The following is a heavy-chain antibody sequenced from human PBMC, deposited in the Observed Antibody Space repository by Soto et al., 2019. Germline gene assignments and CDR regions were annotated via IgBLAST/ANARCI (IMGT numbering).Heavy chain of an antibody. J-gene: IGHJ4*02. V-gene: IGHV4-59*01. CDR1: GGSISSYY. CDR2: IYYSGST. Sequence: ETLSLTCTVSGGSISSYYWSWIRQPPGKGLEWIGYIYYSGSTNYNPSLKSRVTISVDTSKNQFSLKLSSVTAADTAVYYCARASPGDYYDSSGRFDYWGQGTLVTVSS. D-gene: IGHD3-22*01. CDR3: ARASPGDYYDSSGRFDY.